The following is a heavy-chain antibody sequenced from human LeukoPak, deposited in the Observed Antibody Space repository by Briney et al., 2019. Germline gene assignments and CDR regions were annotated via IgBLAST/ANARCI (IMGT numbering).Heavy chain of an antibody. CDR1: GGTFSSYA. J-gene: IGHJ3*02. CDR3: ARVGLFGSLGAFDI. V-gene: IGHV1-69*13. D-gene: IGHD3-10*01. CDR2: IIPIFGTA. Sequence: SVKVSCKASGGTFSSYAISWVRQAPGQGLEWMGGIIPIFGTANYAQKFQGRVTITADESTSTAYMGLSSLRSEDTAVYYCARVGLFGSLGAFDIWGQGTMVTVSS.